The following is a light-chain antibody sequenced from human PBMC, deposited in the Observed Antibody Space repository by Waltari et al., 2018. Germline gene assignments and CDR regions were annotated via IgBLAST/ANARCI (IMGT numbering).Light chain of an antibody. CDR3: NTYRGSATVV. V-gene: IGLV2-14*03. CDR1: SSDFGGYY. J-gene: IGLJ2*01. Sequence: QSALTQPASMSGSPGQSITISCTGTSSDFGGYYVSWYQQHPGKAPSLIIYDGSNRPSGVSARFSGSKSANTASLTISGLQAEDEADYYCNTYRGSATVVFGGGTRLTVL. CDR2: DGS.